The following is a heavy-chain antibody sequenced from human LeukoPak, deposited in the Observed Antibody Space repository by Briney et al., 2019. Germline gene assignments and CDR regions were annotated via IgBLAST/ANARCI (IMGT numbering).Heavy chain of an antibody. CDR2: IKSKTDGGTT. CDR1: GFTFSNAW. V-gene: IGHV3-15*01. CDR3: TTDPKSPQLLWSGELDLVDI. Sequence: GGSLRLSCAASGFTFSNAWMSWVRQAPGKGLEWVGRIKSKTDGGTTDYAAPVKGRFTISRDDSKNTLYLQMNSLKTEDTAVYYCTTDPKSPQLLWSGELDLVDIWGQGTMVTVSS. D-gene: IGHD3-10*01. J-gene: IGHJ3*02.